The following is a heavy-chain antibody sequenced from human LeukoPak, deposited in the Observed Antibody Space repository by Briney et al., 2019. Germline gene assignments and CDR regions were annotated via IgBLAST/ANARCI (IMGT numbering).Heavy chain of an antibody. D-gene: IGHD2-21*02. Sequence: GGSLRLSCAASGFTFSSFEMNWVRQAPGKGLEWVSYISSSGTTIYYADSVKGRFTTSRDNAKNSLYLQVNSLRVEDTAVYFCVKDLSDRDVDYWGQGTLVTVSS. J-gene: IGHJ4*02. CDR1: GFTFSSFE. CDR2: ISSSGTTI. CDR3: VKDLSDRDVDY. V-gene: IGHV3-48*03.